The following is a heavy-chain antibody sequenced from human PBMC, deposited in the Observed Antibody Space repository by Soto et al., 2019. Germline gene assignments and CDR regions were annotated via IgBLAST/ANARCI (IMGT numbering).Heavy chain of an antibody. Sequence: QVQVVQSGVEVRRPGSSVKVSCKASGDTFKNCVISWVRQAPGQGLEWMGGIIPPFGTTDFAQRFQGRLTITTDEFTTTAYMELSRLGSEDTATYYCAAELGFGKLSVVWGQGTTVIVSS. CDR3: AAELGFGKLSVV. V-gene: IGHV1-69*01. CDR2: IIPPFGTT. CDR1: GDTFKNCV. D-gene: IGHD3-16*02. J-gene: IGHJ6*02.